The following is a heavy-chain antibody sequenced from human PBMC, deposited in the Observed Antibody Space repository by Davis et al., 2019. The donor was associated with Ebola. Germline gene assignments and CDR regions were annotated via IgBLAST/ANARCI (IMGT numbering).Heavy chain of an antibody. J-gene: IGHJ5*02. CDR1: GFTFSSYG. D-gene: IGHD3-22*01. Sequence: PGGSLRLSCAASGFTFSSYGMHWVRQAPGKGLEWVAVIWYDGSNKYYADSVKGRFTISRDNSKNTLYLQMNSLRAEDTAVYYCARGYNYYDSSGYQYNWFDPWGQGTLVTVSS. V-gene: IGHV3-33*08. CDR2: IWYDGSNK. CDR3: ARGYNYYDSSGYQYNWFDP.